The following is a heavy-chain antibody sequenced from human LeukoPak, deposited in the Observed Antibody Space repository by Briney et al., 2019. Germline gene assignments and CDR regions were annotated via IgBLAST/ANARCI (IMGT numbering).Heavy chain of an antibody. CDR3: ARSAHMVRGVYFDY. J-gene: IGHJ4*02. D-gene: IGHD3-10*01. V-gene: IGHV4-59*01. CDR2: IYYSGST. CDR1: GGSISSYY. Sequence: SETLSLTCTVSGGSISSYYWSWIRQPPGKGLEWIGYIYYSGSTNYNPSLKSRVTISVDTSKNQFSLKLSSVTAADTAVYHCARSAHMVRGVYFDYWGQGTLVTVSS.